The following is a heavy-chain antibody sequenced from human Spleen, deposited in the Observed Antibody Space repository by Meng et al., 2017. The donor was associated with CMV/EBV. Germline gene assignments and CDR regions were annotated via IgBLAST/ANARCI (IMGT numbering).Heavy chain of an antibody. Sequence: SQTLSLTCAISGDSVSSDSAAWIWIRQSPSRGLEWLGRTYHRSRWYFDYALSVKSRITITVDTSKNQFTLQVNSVTPEDTGVYYCARDRERWNYYYYNGMAVWGQGTTVTVSS. J-gene: IGHJ6*02. D-gene: IGHD4-23*01. CDR3: ARDRERWNYYYYNGMAV. CDR1: GDSVSSDSAA. CDR2: TYHRSRWYF. V-gene: IGHV6-1*01.